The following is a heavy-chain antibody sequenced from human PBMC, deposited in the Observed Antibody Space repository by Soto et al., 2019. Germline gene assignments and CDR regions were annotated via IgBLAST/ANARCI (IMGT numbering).Heavy chain of an antibody. Sequence: PSETLSLTCTVSGGSISSYYWSWIRQPPGKGLEWIGYIYYSGSTNYNPSLKSRVTISVDTSKNQFSLKLSSVTAADTAVYYCARDLMRAYCGGDCWALWGQGTLVTVS. CDR2: IYYSGST. CDR3: ARDLMRAYCGGDCWAL. D-gene: IGHD2-21*02. V-gene: IGHV4-59*12. CDR1: GGSISSYY. J-gene: IGHJ4*02.